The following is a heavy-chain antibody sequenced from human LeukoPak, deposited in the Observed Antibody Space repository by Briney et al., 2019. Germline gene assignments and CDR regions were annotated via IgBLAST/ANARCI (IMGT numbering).Heavy chain of an antibody. D-gene: IGHD6-6*01. CDR3: ARDLGYSSSSVGDY. CDR1: GYTFTSYG. V-gene: IGHV1-18*01. CDR2: ISAYNGNT. Sequence: ASVKVSCKASGYTFTSYGISWARQAPGQGLEWMGWISAYNGNTNYAQKLQGRVTMTTDTSTSTAYMELRSLRSDDTAVYYCARDLGYSSSSVGDYWGQGTLVTVSS. J-gene: IGHJ4*02.